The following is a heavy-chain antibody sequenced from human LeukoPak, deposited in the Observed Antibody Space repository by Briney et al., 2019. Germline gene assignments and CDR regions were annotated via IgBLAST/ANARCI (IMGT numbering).Heavy chain of an antibody. V-gene: IGHV3-74*01. CDR2: INTDGFST. J-gene: IGHJ4*02. CDR3: ARSRTYGDYGRGLDY. Sequence: GGSPRLSCAASGFISSSYWVHWVRQPPGKGLVYIACINTDGFSTSYADSVKGRFTISRDNAKNTLYLQMNSLRAEDTAVYYCARSRTYGDYGRGLDYWGQGTLVTVSS. CDR1: GFISSSYW. D-gene: IGHD4-17*01.